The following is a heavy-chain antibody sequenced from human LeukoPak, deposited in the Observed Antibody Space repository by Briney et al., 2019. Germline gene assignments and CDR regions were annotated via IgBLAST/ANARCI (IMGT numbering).Heavy chain of an antibody. Sequence: ASVKVSCKASGGTFSSYAISWVRQAPGQGLEWMGGIIPIFGTANYAQKFQGRVTITADESTSTAYMELSSLRSEDTAVYYCASNNYGGNSGLFDYWGQGTLVTVSS. D-gene: IGHD4-23*01. CDR3: ASNNYGGNSGLFDY. V-gene: IGHV1-69*13. CDR1: GGTFSSYA. J-gene: IGHJ4*02. CDR2: IIPIFGTA.